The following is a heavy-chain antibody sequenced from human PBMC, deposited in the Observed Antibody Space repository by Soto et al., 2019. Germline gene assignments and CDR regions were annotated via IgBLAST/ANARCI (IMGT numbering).Heavy chain of an antibody. CDR2: ISGNGGFT. CDR1: GFSFSYSA. D-gene: IGHD3-3*01. Sequence: GGSLRLSCAASGFSFSYSAMSWVRQAPGKGLECVSGISGNGGFTYYADSVKGRFIISRDNSKDTVDLQMNSLRADDTAVYYCAKPNRITIFGVDSLGAFDIWGQGTMVTVSS. V-gene: IGHV3-23*01. CDR3: AKPNRITIFGVDSLGAFDI. J-gene: IGHJ3*02.